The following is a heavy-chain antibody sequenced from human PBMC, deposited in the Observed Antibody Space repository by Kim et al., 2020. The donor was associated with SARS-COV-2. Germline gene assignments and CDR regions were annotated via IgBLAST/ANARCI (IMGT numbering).Heavy chain of an antibody. Sequence: TYYPDAVKGRFTISRYNSKNTLYLQMNSLRAEDTAVYYCEWIAAAGTSDYWGQGTLVTVSS. V-gene: IGHV3-23*01. D-gene: IGHD6-13*01. J-gene: IGHJ4*02. CDR2: T. CDR3: EWIAAAGTSDY.